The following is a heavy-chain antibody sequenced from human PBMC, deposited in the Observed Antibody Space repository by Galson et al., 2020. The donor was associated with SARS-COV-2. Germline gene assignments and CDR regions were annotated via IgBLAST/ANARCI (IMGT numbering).Heavy chain of an antibody. CDR1: GFTFNNYA. D-gene: IGHD3-9*01. CDR2: IFGGGGVT. J-gene: IGHJ6*02. Sequence: GESLKISCATSGFTFNNYAMNWVRQAPGKGLEWVSGIFGGGGVTDYADSVKGRFTIARDNSKNTLNLQMNSLRAEDPAVYYCAKGRRYGYYYAMDVWGRGTTVNVSS. V-gene: IGHV3-23*01. CDR3: AKGRRYGYYYAMDV.